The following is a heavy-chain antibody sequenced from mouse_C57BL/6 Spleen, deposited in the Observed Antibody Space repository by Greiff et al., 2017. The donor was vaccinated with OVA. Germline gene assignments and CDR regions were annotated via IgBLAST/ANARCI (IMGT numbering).Heavy chain of an antibody. V-gene: IGHV1-82*01. CDR2: IYAGDGDT. D-gene: IGHD4-1*01. CDR1: GYAFSSSW. Sequence: QVQLQQSGPELVKPGASVKISCKASGYAFSSSWMNWVKQRPGKGLEWIGRIYAGDGDTNYNGKFKGKATLTADKSSSTAYMQLSSLTSEDSAVYFCARVNWGYFDVWGTGTTVTVSS. J-gene: IGHJ1*03. CDR3: ARVNWGYFDV.